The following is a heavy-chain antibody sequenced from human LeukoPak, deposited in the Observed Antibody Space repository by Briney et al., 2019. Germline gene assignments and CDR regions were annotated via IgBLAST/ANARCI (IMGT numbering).Heavy chain of an antibody. D-gene: IGHD2-2*01. Sequence: PSETLSLTCAVYGGSFSGYYWSWLRQPPGKGLEWIGEINHSGSTNYNPSLKSRVTISVDTSKNQFSLKLSSVTAADTAVYYCARGRQYQLTRRWFDPWGQGTLVTVSS. CDR1: GGSFSGYY. CDR2: INHSGST. CDR3: ARGRQYQLTRRWFDP. V-gene: IGHV4-34*01. J-gene: IGHJ5*02.